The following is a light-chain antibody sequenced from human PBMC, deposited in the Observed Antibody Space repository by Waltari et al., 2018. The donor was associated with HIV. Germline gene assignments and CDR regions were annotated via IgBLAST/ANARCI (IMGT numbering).Light chain of an antibody. CDR3: SSYTTTSTLYV. J-gene: IGLJ1*01. CDR1: SSDIDVYKY. CDR2: DVS. Sequence: QSTLTQPASVSGSPGQSVTISRTGISSDIDVYKYFSWYQQHPGKAPKLLIYDVSNRPSGVSHRFSGSKSANTASLTISGLQAEDEADYYCSSYTTTSTLYVFGTGTKVTV. V-gene: IGLV2-14*03.